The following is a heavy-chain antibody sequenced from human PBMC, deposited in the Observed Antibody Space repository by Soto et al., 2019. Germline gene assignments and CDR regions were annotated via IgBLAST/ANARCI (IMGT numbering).Heavy chain of an antibody. J-gene: IGHJ5*02. V-gene: IGHV4-59*01. D-gene: IGHD3-22*01. CDR2: IYNTGST. CDR1: GVSISSYY. CDR3: ATASESSGMMGGFDP. Sequence: WETLSLICTVSGVSISSYYWSWIRHPPGKGLEWIGYIYNTGSTNYNPSLKSRLTISVDTSKNQFSLKLTSMTAADTAVYYCATASESSGMMGGFDPWGQGTLVTVSS.